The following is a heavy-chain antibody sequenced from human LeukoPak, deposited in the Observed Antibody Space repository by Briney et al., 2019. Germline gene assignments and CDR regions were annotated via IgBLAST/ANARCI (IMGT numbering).Heavy chain of an antibody. Sequence: GGSLRLSCAASGFTFSRYAMSWVRQAPGKGLEWVSVISDDSSFTYYADSVKGRFTISRDNSKNTLYLQKNSLRAEDTALYYCAKHVGSGSGWDYFDYWGQGTLVTVSS. CDR2: ISDDSSFT. V-gene: IGHV3-23*01. D-gene: IGHD3-10*01. CDR1: GFTFSRYA. J-gene: IGHJ4*02. CDR3: AKHVGSGSGWDYFDY.